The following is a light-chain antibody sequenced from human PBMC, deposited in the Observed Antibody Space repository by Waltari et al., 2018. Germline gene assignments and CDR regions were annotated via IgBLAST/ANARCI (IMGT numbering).Light chain of an antibody. CDR1: QGISNY. V-gene: IGKV1-27*01. CDR2: AAS. J-gene: IGKJ1*01. Sequence: DIQMTQSPSSLSASVGDRVTITCRASQGISNYLAWYQQKPGKVPKLLIYAASTLQSGVPSRFSGSGSGTDFTLTISSLQPDDSATYWCQTYNNYGTFGQGTKVEI. CDR3: QTYNNYGT.